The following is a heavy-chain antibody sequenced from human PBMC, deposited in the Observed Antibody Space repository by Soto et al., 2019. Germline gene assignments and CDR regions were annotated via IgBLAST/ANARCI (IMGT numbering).Heavy chain of an antibody. CDR3: AKRRGAGGHFDY. Sequence: LRLSCAASGFTFSSYAMGWVRQGPGKGLEWVAVVSIGGSTHYADSVRGRFTISRDNSKNTLSLQMNSLTAEDTAVYCCAKRRGAGGHFDYWGQGALVTVSS. CDR2: VSIGGST. D-gene: IGHD2-15*01. J-gene: IGHJ4*02. CDR1: GFTFSSYA. V-gene: IGHV3-23*01.